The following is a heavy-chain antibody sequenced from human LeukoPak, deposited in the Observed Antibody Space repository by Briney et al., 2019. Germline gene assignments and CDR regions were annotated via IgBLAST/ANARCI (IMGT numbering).Heavy chain of an antibody. J-gene: IGHJ4*02. CDR1: GYTFTGYY. CDR2: INPNSGGT. Sequence: ASVKVSCKASGYTFTGYYMHWVRQAPGQGLEWMGWINPNSGGTSYAQKFQGRVTMTRDTSTSTVYMELSSLRSEDTAVYYCARGPNVLLWFGEFLYYWGQGTLVTVSS. D-gene: IGHD3-10*01. CDR3: ARGPNVLLWFGEFLYY. V-gene: IGHV1-2*02.